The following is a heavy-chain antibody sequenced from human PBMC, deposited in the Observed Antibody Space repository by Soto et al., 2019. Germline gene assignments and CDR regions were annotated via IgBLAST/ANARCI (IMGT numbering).Heavy chain of an antibody. V-gene: IGHV3-21*01. CDR3: ARDPTTKDYYFDY. CDR1: GFTFSSYS. Sequence: PGGSLRLSCAASGFTFSSYSMNWVRQAPGKGLEWVSSISSSSSYIYYADSVKGRFTISRDNAKNSLYLQMNSLRAEDTAVYYCARDPTTKDYYFDYWGQGTLVTVSS. J-gene: IGHJ4*02. D-gene: IGHD1-1*01. CDR2: ISSSSSYI.